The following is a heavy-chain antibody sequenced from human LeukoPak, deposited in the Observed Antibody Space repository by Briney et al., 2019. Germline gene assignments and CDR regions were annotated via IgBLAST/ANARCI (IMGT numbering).Heavy chain of an antibody. V-gene: IGHV4-59*01. CDR2: IYYSGST. CDR1: GGSISSDY. D-gene: IGHD5-12*01. J-gene: IGHJ3*02. CDR3: ARDTGYPGNDAFDI. Sequence: SETLSLTCSLSGGSISSDYWSWLRQPPGKGLEWIGYIYYSGSTNYNPSLKSRVTISVDTSKSQFSLKLSSVTAADTAVYYCARDTGYPGNDAFDIWGQGTMVTVSS.